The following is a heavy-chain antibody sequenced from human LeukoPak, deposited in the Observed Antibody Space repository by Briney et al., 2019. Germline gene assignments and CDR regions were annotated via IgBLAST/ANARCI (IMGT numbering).Heavy chain of an antibody. J-gene: IGHJ6*02. CDR2: ISGSGGST. CDR1: GFTFSSYA. V-gene: IGHV3-23*01. CDR3: AKGAGYCSSTSCYGSYHYYYYGMDV. Sequence: PGGSLRLSCAASGFTFSSYAMSWVRQAPGKGLEWVSAISGSGGSTYYADSVKGRFTISRDNSKNTLYLQMNSLRAEDTAVYYCAKGAGYCSSTSCYGSYHYYYYGMDVWGQGTTVTVSS. D-gene: IGHD2-2*01.